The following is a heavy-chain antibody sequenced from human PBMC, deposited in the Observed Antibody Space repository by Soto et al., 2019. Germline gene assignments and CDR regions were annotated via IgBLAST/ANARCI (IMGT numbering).Heavy chain of an antibody. D-gene: IGHD3-16*02. V-gene: IGHV4-39*01. CDR1: GGSISSSSYY. CDR2: IYYSGST. CDR3: AGENYDYVWGSYRPGTH. J-gene: IGHJ4*02. Sequence: SETLSLTCTVSGGSISSSSYYWGWIRQPPGKGLEWIGSIYYSGSTYYNPSLKSRVTISVDTSKNQFSLKLSSVTAADTAVYYCAGENYDYVWGSYRPGTHWGQGTLVTAPQ.